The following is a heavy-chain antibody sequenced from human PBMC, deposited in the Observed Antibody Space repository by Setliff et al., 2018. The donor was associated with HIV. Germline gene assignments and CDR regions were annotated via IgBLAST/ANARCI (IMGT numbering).Heavy chain of an antibody. D-gene: IGHD3-16*02. J-gene: IGHJ6*03. CDR2: INPSGGST. CDR3: AREGYDYVWGSYRSYYMDV. CDR1: GYTFTSYY. Sequence: ASVKVSCKASGYTFTSYYMQWVRQGPGQGLEWMGIINPSGGSTNYAQKFQGRVTMTRDTSTSTVYMELSSLRSEDTAVYYCAREGYDYVWGSYRSYYMDVWGKGTTVTVSS. V-gene: IGHV1-46*01.